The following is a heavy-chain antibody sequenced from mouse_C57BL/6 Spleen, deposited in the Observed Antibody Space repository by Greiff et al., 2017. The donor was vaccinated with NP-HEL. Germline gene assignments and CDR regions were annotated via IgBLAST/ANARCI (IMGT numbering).Heavy chain of an antibody. Sequence: VQLQESGPELVKPGASVKISCKASGYTFTDYYINWVKQRHGQGLEWIGCIYPGSGYRKYNEKFKAKATLTVDTSSSTAYMQLSSLTSEDSAVYFCARGDDGDYEAMDYWGQGTSVTVSS. CDR2: IYPGSGYR. CDR1: GYTFTDYY. D-gene: IGHD2-3*01. J-gene: IGHJ4*01. V-gene: IGHV1-84*01. CDR3: ARGDDGDYEAMDY.